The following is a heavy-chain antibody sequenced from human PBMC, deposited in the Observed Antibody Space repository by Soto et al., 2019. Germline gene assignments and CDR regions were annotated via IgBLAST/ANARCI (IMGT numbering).Heavy chain of an antibody. V-gene: IGHV1-69*13. CDR3: ARDSRDYYDSSGYYYFDY. Sequence: ASVKVSWKASGGTFSSCAISWVRQAPGQGLEWMGGIIPIFGTANYAQKFQGRVTITADESTSTAYMELSSLRSEDTAVYYCARDSRDYYDSSGYYYFDYSGQGTLVNV. CDR2: IIPIFGTA. J-gene: IGHJ4*02. D-gene: IGHD3-22*01. CDR1: GGTFSSCA.